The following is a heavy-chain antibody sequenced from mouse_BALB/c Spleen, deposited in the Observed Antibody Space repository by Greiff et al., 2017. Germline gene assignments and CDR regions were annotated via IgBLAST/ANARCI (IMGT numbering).Heavy chain of an antibody. V-gene: IGHV5-6-3*01. CDR3: ARRLRYYFDY. CDR1: GFTFSSYG. D-gene: IGHD1-1*01. Sequence: EVQRVESGGGLVQPGGSLKLSCAASGFTFSSYGMSWVRQTPDKRLELVATINSNGGSTYYPDSVKGRFTISRDNAKNTLYLQMSSLKSEDTAMYYCARRLRYYFDYWGQGTTLTVSS. CDR2: INSNGGST. J-gene: IGHJ2*01.